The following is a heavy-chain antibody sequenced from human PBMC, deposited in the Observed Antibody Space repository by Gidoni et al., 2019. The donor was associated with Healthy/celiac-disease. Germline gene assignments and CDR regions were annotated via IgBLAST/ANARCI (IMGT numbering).Heavy chain of an antibody. Sequence: EVQLVQSGAEVKKPGESLKISCKGSGYSFTSYWIGWVRQMPGKGLEWMGIIYPGDSDTRYSPSFQGQVTISADKSISTAYLQWSSLKASDTAMYYCARSLWVAAAGYDAFDIWGQGTMVTVSS. CDR1: GYSFTSYW. V-gene: IGHV5-51*01. J-gene: IGHJ3*02. D-gene: IGHD6-13*01. CDR2: IYPGDSDT. CDR3: ARSLWVAAAGYDAFDI.